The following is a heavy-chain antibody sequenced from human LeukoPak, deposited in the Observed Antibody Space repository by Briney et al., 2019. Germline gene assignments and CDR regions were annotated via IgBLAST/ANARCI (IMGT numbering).Heavy chain of an antibody. Sequence: TPSETLSLTCTVSGVSISSGGYYWSWLRQHPGKGLEWIGYIYYSGSTYYNPSLKSRVTISVDTSKNQFSLKLSSVTAADTAVYYCARLDIVFYGMDVWGQGTTVTVSS. D-gene: IGHD5/OR15-5a*01. J-gene: IGHJ6*02. CDR2: IYYSGST. CDR3: ARLDIVFYGMDV. CDR1: GVSISSGGYY. V-gene: IGHV4-31*03.